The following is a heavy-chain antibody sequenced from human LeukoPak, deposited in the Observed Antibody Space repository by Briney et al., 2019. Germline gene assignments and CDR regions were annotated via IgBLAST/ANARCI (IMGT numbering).Heavy chain of an antibody. V-gene: IGHV3-21*01. D-gene: IGHD1-1*01. J-gene: IGHJ2*01. Sequence: GGSLRLSCAASGFTFSSYSMNWVRQAPGKGLGWVSSISSSSSYIYYADSVKGRFTISRDNAKNSLYLQMNSLRAEDTAVYYCARGTAVNFPPRDWYFDLWGRGTLVTVSS. CDR2: ISSSSSYI. CDR3: ARGTAVNFPPRDWYFDL. CDR1: GFTFSSYS.